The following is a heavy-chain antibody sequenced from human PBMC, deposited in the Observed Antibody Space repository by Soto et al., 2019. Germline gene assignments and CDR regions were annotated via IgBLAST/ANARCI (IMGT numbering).Heavy chain of an antibody. Sequence: EVQLVESGGGLVQPGRSLRLSCAASGFTFDDYAMHWVRQVPGQGLEWVSGINWNSGSIGYAGSVKGRFAISRDNAKNALHLQMNSLRAEDTAFYYCVKDESINWYSGHFRHWGQGTLVTVSS. V-gene: IGHV3-9*01. CDR1: GFTFDDYA. D-gene: IGHD6-13*01. CDR2: INWNSGSI. J-gene: IGHJ1*01. CDR3: VKDESINWYSGHFRH.